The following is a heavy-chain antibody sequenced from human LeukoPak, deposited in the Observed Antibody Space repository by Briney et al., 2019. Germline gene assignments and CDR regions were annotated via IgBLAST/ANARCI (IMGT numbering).Heavy chain of an antibody. CDR3: ARGAYSSGSYFDY. D-gene: IGHD6-19*01. J-gene: IGHJ4*02. Sequence: PSETLSLTCTVSGGSISSSSYYWGWIRQHPGKGLEWIGYIYYSGSTYYNPSLKSRVTISVDTSKNQFSLKLSSVTAADTAVYYCARGAYSSGSYFDYWGQGTLVTVSS. CDR1: GGSISSSSYY. CDR2: IYYSGST. V-gene: IGHV4-31*03.